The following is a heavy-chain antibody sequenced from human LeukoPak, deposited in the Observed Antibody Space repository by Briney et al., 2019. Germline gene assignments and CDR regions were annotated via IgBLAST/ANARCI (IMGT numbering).Heavy chain of an antibody. CDR2: IYYSGIT. Sequence: SETLSLTCTVSGGSISRSSYNWAWIRQPPGKGLEWIGSIYYSGITYYNPSLKSRVAISIDTSKNQFSLRLNSVTAADSAVYYCAESKYGRHLDDWGQGTLVTVSS. V-gene: IGHV4-39*07. CDR3: AESKYGRHLDD. J-gene: IGHJ4*02. D-gene: IGHD1-1*01. CDR1: GGSISRSSYN.